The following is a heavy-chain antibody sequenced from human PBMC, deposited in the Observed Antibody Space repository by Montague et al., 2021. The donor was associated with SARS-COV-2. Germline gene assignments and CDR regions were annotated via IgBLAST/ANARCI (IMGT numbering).Heavy chain of an antibody. V-gene: IGHV4-59*01. Sequence: SETLSLTCTVSGGSISSCYWSWIRQPPGKGLEWIGYIYYSGSTNYNPSLKSRVTISVDTSKNQFSLKLSSVTAADTAVYYCARDSGGSSPEDWLGFDPWGQGTLVTVSS. J-gene: IGHJ5*02. D-gene: IGHD2-15*01. CDR1: GGSISSCY. CDR3: ARDSGGSSPEDWLGFDP. CDR2: IYYSGST.